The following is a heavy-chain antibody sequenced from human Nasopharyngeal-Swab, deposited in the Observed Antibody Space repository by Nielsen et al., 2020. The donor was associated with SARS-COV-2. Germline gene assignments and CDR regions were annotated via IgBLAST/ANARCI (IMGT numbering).Heavy chain of an antibody. CDR1: GFTFSSYA. Sequence: GESLKISCVASGFTFSSYAMSWVRQAPGKGLEWVSAISGDSSYTYYADSVKGRFTISRDNSKNTVSLQMNSLRAEDTAVYYCAKDRISVILVPLPWGQGTLVTVSS. V-gene: IGHV3-23*01. J-gene: IGHJ5*02. CDR2: ISGDSSYT. D-gene: IGHD3-22*01. CDR3: AKDRISVILVPLP.